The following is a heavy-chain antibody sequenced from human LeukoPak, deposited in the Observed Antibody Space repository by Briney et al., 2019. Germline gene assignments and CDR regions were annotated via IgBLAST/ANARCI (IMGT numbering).Heavy chain of an antibody. D-gene: IGHD6-19*01. J-gene: IGHJ4*02. CDR2: ISCSDGST. CDR1: GFTFRSYA. CDR3: AKDVEATISSGGYYFDY. V-gene: IGHV3-23*01. Sequence: GSLRLSFAASGFTFRSYAMSWVRQAPGKGLGWVSAISCSDGSTHYADSVKGRFTISRDISYNRLYLQMNSLRAEDTAVYYCAKDVEATISSGGYYFDYWGQGTLVTVSS.